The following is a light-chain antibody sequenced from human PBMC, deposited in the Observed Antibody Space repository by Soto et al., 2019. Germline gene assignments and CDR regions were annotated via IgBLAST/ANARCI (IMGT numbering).Light chain of an antibody. Sequence: DIQMTQSPSSLSAFVGDRVTITCRASQTIYTYLNWFHQRPGTAPKLLIHSASNLQSGVPSRFSGSGSGTEFTLTIGSLQPEDYGTYYCHQSYSPFVSFGGGTKVEIK. J-gene: IGKJ4*01. V-gene: IGKV1-39*01. CDR2: SAS. CDR3: HQSYSPFVS. CDR1: QTIYTY.